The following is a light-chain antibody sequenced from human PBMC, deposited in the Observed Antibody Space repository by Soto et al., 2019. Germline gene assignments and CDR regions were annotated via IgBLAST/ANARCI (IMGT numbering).Light chain of an antibody. Sequence: QSVLTQPPSASGTPGQRVTISCSGSSSNIGSNTVNWYQQLPGTAPKLLIYSHNQRPSGVPDRFSGSKSGTSASLSISGLQSEYEADYYCAAWDDSLNGRVFGTGTKVTVL. CDR3: AAWDDSLNGRV. J-gene: IGLJ1*01. V-gene: IGLV1-44*01. CDR2: SHN. CDR1: SSNIGSNT.